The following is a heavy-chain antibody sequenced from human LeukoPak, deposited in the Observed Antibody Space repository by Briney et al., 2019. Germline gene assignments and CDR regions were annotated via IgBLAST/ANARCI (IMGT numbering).Heavy chain of an antibody. CDR1: GGSFSGYY. D-gene: IGHD6-13*01. Sequence: ETLSLTCAVYGGSFSGYYWSWVRQAPGKGLEWVANIKQDGSEKYYVDSVKGRFTISRDNAKNSLYLQMNSLRAEDTAVYYCARGGPSPEAYGSSWADYWGQGTLVTVSS. CDR3: ARGGPSPEAYGSSWADY. J-gene: IGHJ4*02. V-gene: IGHV3-7*04. CDR2: IKQDGSEK.